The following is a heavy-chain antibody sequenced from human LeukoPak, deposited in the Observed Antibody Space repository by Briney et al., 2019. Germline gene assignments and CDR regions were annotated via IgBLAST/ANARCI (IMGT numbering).Heavy chain of an antibody. CDR1: GGSFSGYY. Sequence: PSETLSLTCAVYGGSFSGYYWSWIRQPPGKGLEWIGEINHSGSTNYNPSLKSRVTISVDTSKNQFSLKLSSVTAADTAVYYCARGDRYYDILTGYWGGPSDFDYWGQGTLVTVSS. V-gene: IGHV4-34*01. CDR3: ARGDRYYDILTGYWGGPSDFDY. D-gene: IGHD3-9*01. CDR2: INHSGST. J-gene: IGHJ4*02.